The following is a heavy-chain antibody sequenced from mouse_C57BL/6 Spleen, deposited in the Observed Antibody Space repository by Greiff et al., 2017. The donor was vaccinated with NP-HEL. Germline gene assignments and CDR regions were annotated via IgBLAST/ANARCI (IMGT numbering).Heavy chain of an antibody. CDR3: VREGPYYPSWYFDV. CDR1: GFTFNTYA. V-gene: IGHV10-3*01. Sequence: EVKLVESGGGLVQPKGSLKLSCAASGFTFNTYAMHWVRQAPGKGLEWVARIRSKSSNYATYYADSVKARFTTSTDESQSMLYMQMNNLKTEDTAMYYCVREGPYYPSWYFDVWGTGTTVTVSS. CDR2: IRSKSSNYAT. J-gene: IGHJ1*03. D-gene: IGHD1-1*01.